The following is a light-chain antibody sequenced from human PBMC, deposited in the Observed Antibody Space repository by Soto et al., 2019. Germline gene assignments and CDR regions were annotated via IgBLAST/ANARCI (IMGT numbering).Light chain of an antibody. CDR3: QQYGSSGT. CDR1: QSVSSY. CDR2: DAS. J-gene: IGKJ1*01. Sequence: EIVLTQSQATLSFSPGERATLSCRASQSVSSYLAWYQQKPGQAPRLLIYDASNRATGIPARFSGSGSGTDFTLTISRLEPEDIAVYYCQQYGSSGTFGQGTKV. V-gene: IGKV3-11*01.